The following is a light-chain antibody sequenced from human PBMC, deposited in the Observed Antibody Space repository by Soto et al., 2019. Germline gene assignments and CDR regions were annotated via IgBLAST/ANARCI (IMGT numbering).Light chain of an antibody. V-gene: IGKV3-20*01. Sequence: EIVLTQSPGTLSLSPGERATLSCRASQSVGRNYLAWYQQKPGQAPRLLIHGASSRATGIPERFSGSGSGTDFILTISRVEPEDFAVYYCQQYASSPLTFGGGTKVEIK. J-gene: IGKJ4*01. CDR1: QSVGRNY. CDR2: GAS. CDR3: QQYASSPLT.